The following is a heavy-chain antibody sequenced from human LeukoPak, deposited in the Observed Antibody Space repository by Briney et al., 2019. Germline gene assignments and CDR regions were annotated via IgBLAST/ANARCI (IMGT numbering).Heavy chain of an antibody. Sequence: SETLSLTCTVSGGSISSSSYYWAWIRQPPGRGLEWIGGVYYSGSTYYNPSLKSRVTISVDTSKNQFSPKLSSVTAADTAVYYCARQGEAAAGFGFGGGFIDYWGQGTLVTVSS. CDR1: GGSISSSSYY. V-gene: IGHV4-39*01. D-gene: IGHD6-13*01. CDR3: ARQGEAAAGFGFGGGFIDY. CDR2: VYYSGST. J-gene: IGHJ4*02.